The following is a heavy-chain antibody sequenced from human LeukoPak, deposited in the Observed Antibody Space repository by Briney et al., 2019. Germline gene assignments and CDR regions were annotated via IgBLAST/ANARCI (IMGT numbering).Heavy chain of an antibody. CDR3: ARGGHCSSTSCYGDFDY. CDR2: INPNSGGT. D-gene: IGHD2-2*01. V-gene: IGHV1-2*02. J-gene: IGHJ4*02. Sequence: ASVKVSCKASGYTFTGYYMHWVRQAPGQGLEWMGWINPNSGGTNYAQKFQGRVTMTRDTSISTAYMELSRVRSDDTAVYYCARGGHCSSTSCYGDFDYWGQGTLVTVSS. CDR1: GYTFTGYY.